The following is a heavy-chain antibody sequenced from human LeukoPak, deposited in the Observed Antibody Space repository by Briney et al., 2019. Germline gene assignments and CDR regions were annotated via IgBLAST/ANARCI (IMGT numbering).Heavy chain of an antibody. CDR1: GGSISSSSYY. Sequence: SETLSLTCTVTGGSISSSSYYWGWIRQPPGKGLEWIGSIYYSGSTYYNPSLKSRVTISVDTSKDQFSLKLSSVTAADTAVYYCARVPAATRPWWVPNGYYYYYYMDVWGKGTTVTVSS. D-gene: IGHD2-2*01. CDR2: IYYSGST. V-gene: IGHV4-39*07. J-gene: IGHJ6*03. CDR3: ARVPAATRPWWVPNGYYYYYYMDV.